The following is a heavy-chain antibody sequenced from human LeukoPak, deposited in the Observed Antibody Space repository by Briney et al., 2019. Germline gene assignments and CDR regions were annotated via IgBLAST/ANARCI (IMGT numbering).Heavy chain of an antibody. V-gene: IGHV3-48*03. CDR1: GFTFSSYE. Sequence: PGGSLRLSCAASGFTFSSYEMNWVRQAPGKGLEWVSYISSSGSTIYYADSVKGRFTISRDNAKGSLYLQMNSLRAEDTAVYYCARSPTAGNYYYYYMDVWGKGTTVTVSS. J-gene: IGHJ6*03. D-gene: IGHD1-1*01. CDR2: ISSSGSTI. CDR3: ARSPTAGNYYYYYMDV.